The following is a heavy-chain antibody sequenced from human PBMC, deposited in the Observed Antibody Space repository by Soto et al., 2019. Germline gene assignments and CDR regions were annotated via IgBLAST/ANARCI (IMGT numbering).Heavy chain of an antibody. J-gene: IGHJ4*02. D-gene: IGHD3-10*01. CDR1: GFTFSRYA. CDR2: ISRDGSNK. Sequence: QVQVVESGGGVVQPGRSLRISCAASGFTFSRYAIHWVRQAPGKGLEWVAVISRDGSNKYYVDSVKGRFTISRDNSRNTVYLQMNSLRDEDTAVYYCARSRNSAVADSFDFWGQGTLVTVSS. V-gene: IGHV3-30*04. CDR3: ARSRNSAVADSFDF.